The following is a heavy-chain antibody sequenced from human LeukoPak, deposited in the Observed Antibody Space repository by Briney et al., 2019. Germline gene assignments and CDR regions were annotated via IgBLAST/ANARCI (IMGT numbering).Heavy chain of an antibody. Sequence: GASVKVSCKASGYTFTSYDINWVRQATGQGLEWMGWMDPNSGNTGYAQKFQGRVTMTRDTSTSTVYMELSSLRSEDTAVYYCAAASRDGYNFDYWGQGTLVTVSS. J-gene: IGHJ4*02. CDR1: GYTFTSYD. CDR3: AAASRDGYNFDY. D-gene: IGHD5-24*01. CDR2: MDPNSGNT. V-gene: IGHV1-8*01.